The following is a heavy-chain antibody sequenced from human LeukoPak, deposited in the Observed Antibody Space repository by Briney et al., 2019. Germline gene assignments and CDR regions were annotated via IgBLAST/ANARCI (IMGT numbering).Heavy chain of an antibody. CDR1: GGSISSYY. D-gene: IGHD1-26*01. CDR3: ARVPIVGATTGYFDY. CDR2: IYYSGST. J-gene: IGHJ4*02. Sequence: SSETLSLTCTVSGGSISSYYWSWIRQPPGKGLEWIGYIYYSGSTNYNPSLKSRVTISVDTSKNQFSLKLSSVTAADTAVYYCARVPIVGATTGYFDYWDQGTLVTVSS. V-gene: IGHV4-59*01.